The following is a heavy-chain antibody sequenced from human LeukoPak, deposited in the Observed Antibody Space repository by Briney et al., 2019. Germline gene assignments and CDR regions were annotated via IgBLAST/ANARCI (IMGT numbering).Heavy chain of an antibody. CDR1: GGSISSYY. CDR2: IYYSGST. J-gene: IGHJ6*03. Sequence: SETLSLTCTVSGGSISSYYWSWIRQPPGKGLEWIGYIYYSGSTNYNPSLKSRVTISVDTSKNQFSLKLSSVTAADTAVYYCARIIEGFYMDVWGKGTTVTVSS. D-gene: IGHD2/OR15-2a*01. CDR3: ARIIEGFYMDV. V-gene: IGHV4-59*01.